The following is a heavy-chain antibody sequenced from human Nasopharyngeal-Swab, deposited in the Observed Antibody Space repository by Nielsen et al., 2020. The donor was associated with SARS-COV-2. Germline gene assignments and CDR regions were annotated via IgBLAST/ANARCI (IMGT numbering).Heavy chain of an antibody. Sequence: GGSLRLSCAASGFTFSNAWMSWVRQAPGKGLEWVGRIKSKTDGGTTDYAAPVKGRFTISRDDSKTTLYLQMNSLKTEDTAVYYCTTDLHDYGDYDYWGQGTLVTDSS. CDR2: IKSKTDGGTT. J-gene: IGHJ4*02. V-gene: IGHV3-15*01. D-gene: IGHD4-17*01. CDR1: GFTFSNAW. CDR3: TTDLHDYGDYDY.